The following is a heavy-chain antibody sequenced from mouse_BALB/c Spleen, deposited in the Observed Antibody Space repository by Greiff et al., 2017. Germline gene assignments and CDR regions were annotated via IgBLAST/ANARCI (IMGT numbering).Heavy chain of an antibody. CDR3: ARDQRTATRAMDY. V-gene: IGHV5-6-3*01. Sequence: EVQGVESGGGLVQPGGSLKLSCAASGFTFSSYGMSWVRQTPDKRLELVATINSNGGSTYYPDSVKGRFTISRDNAKNTLYLQMSSLKSEDTAMYYCARDQRTATRAMDYWGQGTSVTVSS. D-gene: IGHD1-2*01. CDR1: GFTFSSYG. J-gene: IGHJ4*01. CDR2: INSNGGST.